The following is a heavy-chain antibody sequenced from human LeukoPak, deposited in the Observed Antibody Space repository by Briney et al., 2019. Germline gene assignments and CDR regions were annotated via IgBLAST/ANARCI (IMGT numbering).Heavy chain of an antibody. J-gene: IGHJ4*02. CDR2: IYYSGTA. Sequence: SETLSLTCTVSGGSISSSSYYWGWIRQPPGKGLEWIGNIYYSGTAYYNPSLKSRVTISVDTSKNQFSLKLNSVTAADTAVYYCARNSYYYDKSGPLGYWGQGTLVTVSS. CDR1: GGSISSSSYY. D-gene: IGHD3-22*01. V-gene: IGHV4-39*07. CDR3: ARNSYYYDKSGPLGY.